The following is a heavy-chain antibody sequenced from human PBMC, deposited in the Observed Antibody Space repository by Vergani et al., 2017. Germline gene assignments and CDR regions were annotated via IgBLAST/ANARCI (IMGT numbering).Heavy chain of an antibody. V-gene: IGHV4-59*02. D-gene: IGHD3-10*01. CDR1: GASVNSYY. CDR3: ARSRIYYGAGSPDY. Sequence: QVQLQESGPGLVKPSETLSLTCTVSGASVNSYYWSWIRQPPGKGLEWMGYVSFRGDTLYDPSVKGRMYISLNTSSNQFSLYLTSVTAADTAVYSCARSRIYYGAGSPDYWGQGTLVTVSS. J-gene: IGHJ4*02. CDR2: VSFRGDT.